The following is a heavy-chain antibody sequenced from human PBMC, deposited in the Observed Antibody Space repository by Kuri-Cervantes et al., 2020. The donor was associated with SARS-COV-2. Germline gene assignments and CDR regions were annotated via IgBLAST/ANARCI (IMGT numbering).Heavy chain of an antibody. CDR1: GFTFSSYW. CDR2: ISSSGSTI. D-gene: IGHD3-22*01. J-gene: IGHJ6*02. CDR3: AREGYYEPTDMDV. V-gene: IGHV3-48*04. Sequence: GGSLRLSCAASGFTFSSYWMSWVRQAPGKGLEWVSYISSSGSTIYYADSVKGRFTISRENAKNSLYLQMNSLRAEDAAVYYCAREGYYEPTDMDVWGQGTTVTVSS.